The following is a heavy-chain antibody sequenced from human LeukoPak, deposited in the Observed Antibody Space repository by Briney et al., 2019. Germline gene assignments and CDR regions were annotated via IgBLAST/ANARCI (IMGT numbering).Heavy chain of an antibody. CDR2: IYYSGST. V-gene: IGHV4-61*05. D-gene: IGHD3-22*01. J-gene: IGHJ3*02. Sequence: SETLSLTCTVSGGSISSSSYYWSWIRQPPGKGLEWIGYIYYSGSTKYNPSLKSRVTLSIDTSKNQFSLKLSSVTAADTAVYFCATGPYSYDSSGAFDIWGQGTMVTVSS. CDR1: GGSISSSSYY. CDR3: ATGPYSYDSSGAFDI.